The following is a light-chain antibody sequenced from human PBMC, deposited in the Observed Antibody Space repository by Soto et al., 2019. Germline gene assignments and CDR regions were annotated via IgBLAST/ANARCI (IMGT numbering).Light chain of an antibody. J-gene: IGLJ7*01. V-gene: IGLV1-40*01. CDR3: QSYDTSLSGVI. CDR2: ADN. Sequence: QSVLTQTPSVSGALGQKITMSCTGSSSNIGAGYDVHWYQQFPGAAPRLLIYADNNRPSGVPGRFSASKSGTSASLAITGLQGEDEANYYCQSYDTSLSGVIFGAGTQLTVL. CDR1: SSNIGAGYD.